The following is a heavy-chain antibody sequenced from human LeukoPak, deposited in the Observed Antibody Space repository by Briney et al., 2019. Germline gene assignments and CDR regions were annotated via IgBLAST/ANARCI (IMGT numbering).Heavy chain of an antibody. V-gene: IGHV5-51*01. J-gene: IGHJ5*02. Sequence: GESLKISCKGSGYSFTTYWIAWVRQMPGKGLEWMGNIHPRDSDTRYNPSFQGQVIISVDKSINTAYLQWSSLKASDTALYYCARLPTGFPNWFDPWGQGTQVTVSS. D-gene: IGHD3-3*01. CDR1: GYSFTTYW. CDR2: IHPRDSDT. CDR3: ARLPTGFPNWFDP.